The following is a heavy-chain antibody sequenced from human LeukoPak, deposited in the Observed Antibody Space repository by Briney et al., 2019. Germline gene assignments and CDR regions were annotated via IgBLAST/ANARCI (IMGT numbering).Heavy chain of an antibody. V-gene: IGHV3-9*03. J-gene: IGHJ4*02. CDR2: ISWNSGSI. CDR3: TKSGCSSTACYYNK. CDR1: GFAFDDYA. Sequence: GRSLRLSCAASGFAFDDYAMHWVRQAPGKGLEWVSGISWNSGSIGYADSVKGRFTISRDNAKSSLYLQMNSLRAEDMAFYYCTKSGCSSTACYYNKWGQGTLVTVSS. D-gene: IGHD2-2*01.